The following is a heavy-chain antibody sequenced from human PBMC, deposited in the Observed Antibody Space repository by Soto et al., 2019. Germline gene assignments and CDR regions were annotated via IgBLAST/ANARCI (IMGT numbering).Heavy chain of an antibody. CDR2: SRDKPQGYST. Sequence: GGSLRLSCAGSGFTLSDHYIDWVRQAPGKGLEWVGRSRDKPQGYSTAYAASVKGRFTTSRDESKNSAYLQMNSLKTEDTAVYYCARDQVYGGSIPDAFEIWGQGTMVTVSS. CDR3: ARDQVYGGSIPDAFEI. D-gene: IGHD1-26*01. J-gene: IGHJ3*02. CDR1: GFTLSDHY. V-gene: IGHV3-72*01.